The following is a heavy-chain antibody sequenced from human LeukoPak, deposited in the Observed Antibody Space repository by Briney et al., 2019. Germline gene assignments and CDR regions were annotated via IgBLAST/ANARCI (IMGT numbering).Heavy chain of an antibody. V-gene: IGHV1-69*05. CDR3: ARGGRQYSSSASNWFDP. J-gene: IGHJ5*02. CDR1: GGTFSSYA. D-gene: IGHD6-6*01. Sequence: ASVKVSCKASGGTFSSYAISWVRQAPGQGLEWMGGIIPIFGTANYAQKFQGRVTITTDESTSTAYMELSSLRSEDTAVYYCARGGRQYSSSASNWFDPWGQGTLVTVSS. CDR2: IIPIFGTA.